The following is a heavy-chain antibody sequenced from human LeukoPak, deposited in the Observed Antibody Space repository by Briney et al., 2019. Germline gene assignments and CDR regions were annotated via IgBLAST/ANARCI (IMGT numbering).Heavy chain of an antibody. J-gene: IGHJ5*02. V-gene: IGHV1-69*01. D-gene: IGHD3-10*01. Sequence: SVKVSCKASGGTFSSYAISWVRQAPGQGLEWMGGIIPIFGTANYAQKFQGRVTFTADESTSTAYMELSSLRSEDTAVYYCARDGRGENWFDPWGQGTLVTVSS. CDR2: IIPIFGTA. CDR1: GGTFSSYA. CDR3: ARDGRGENWFDP.